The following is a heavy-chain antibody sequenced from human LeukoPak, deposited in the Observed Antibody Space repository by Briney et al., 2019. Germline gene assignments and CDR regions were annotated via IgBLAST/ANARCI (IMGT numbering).Heavy chain of an antibody. J-gene: IGHJ6*02. Sequence: PSETLSLTCTVSGGSISSSSYYWGWIRQPPGKGLEWIGSIYHSGSTYYNPSLKSRVTISVDTSKNQFSLKLSSVTAADTAVYYCARVGGWYFYYGMDVWGQGTTVTVSS. V-gene: IGHV4-39*07. D-gene: IGHD6-19*01. CDR1: GGSISSSSYY. CDR3: ARVGGWYFYYGMDV. CDR2: IYHSGST.